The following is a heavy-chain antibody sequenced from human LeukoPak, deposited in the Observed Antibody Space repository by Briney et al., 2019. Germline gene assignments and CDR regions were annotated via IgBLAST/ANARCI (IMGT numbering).Heavy chain of an antibody. CDR3: ARVKSRGSYLFDY. Sequence: GASVKVSCKASGYTFTGYYMHWVRQAPGQGLEWMGWINPNSGGTNYAQKFQGWVTMTRDTSISTAYMELSRLRSDDTAVYYCARVKSRGSYLFDYWGQGTLVTVSS. CDR2: INPNSGGT. V-gene: IGHV1-2*04. J-gene: IGHJ4*02. D-gene: IGHD1-26*01. CDR1: GYTFTGYY.